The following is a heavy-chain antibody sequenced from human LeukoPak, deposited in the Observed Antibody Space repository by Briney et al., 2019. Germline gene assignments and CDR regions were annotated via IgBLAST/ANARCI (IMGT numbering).Heavy chain of an antibody. D-gene: IGHD3-22*01. CDR3: ARDSWVSTIVVALRD. CDR1: GGTFSSYA. CDR2: IIPIFGTA. V-gene: IGHV1-69*06. J-gene: IGHJ4*02. Sequence: SVKVSCKASGGTFSSYAISWVQQAPGQGLEWMGGIIPIFGTANYAQKFQGRVTITADKSTSTAYMELSSLRSEDTAVYYCARDSWVSTIVVALRDWGQGTLVTVSS.